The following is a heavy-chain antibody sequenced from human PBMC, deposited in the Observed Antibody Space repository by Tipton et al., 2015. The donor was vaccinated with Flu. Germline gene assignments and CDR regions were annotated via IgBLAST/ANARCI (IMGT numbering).Heavy chain of an antibody. J-gene: IGHJ4*02. Sequence: QVQLVQSGAEVKKPGASVKVSCKASGYTFTGYFMHWVRQAPRQGLEWMGVINPSGGSTTYAQKFQGRVTMTRDKSTRTFYMELSSLRFDDTALYYCARDLSFDFWGQGTLVTVSS. CDR3: ARDLSFDF. V-gene: IGHV1-46*01. CDR1: GYTFTGYF. CDR2: INPSGGST.